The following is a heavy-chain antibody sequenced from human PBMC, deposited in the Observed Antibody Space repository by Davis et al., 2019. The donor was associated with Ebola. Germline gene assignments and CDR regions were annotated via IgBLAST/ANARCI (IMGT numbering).Heavy chain of an antibody. D-gene: IGHD1-26*01. CDR1: GGSIRSSSYY. J-gene: IGHJ4*02. CDR2: IYYSGST. CDR3: AIQIVGTTRVFDY. Sequence: MPSETLSLTCSVSGGSIRSSSYYWSWIRQPPGKGLEWIGSIYYSGSTYYNPSLKSRVTMSVDTSKRQFSLKLNSMIAADTAVYYCAIQIVGTTRVFDYWGQGILVTVSS. V-gene: IGHV4-39*01.